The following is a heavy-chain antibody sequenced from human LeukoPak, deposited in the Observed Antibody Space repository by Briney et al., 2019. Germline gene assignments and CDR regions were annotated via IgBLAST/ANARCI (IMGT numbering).Heavy chain of an antibody. V-gene: IGHV6-1*01. CDR3: AGTSYYDSSGSYRDASDI. J-gene: IGHJ3*02. CDR2: TYYRSKWYN. CDR1: GDSVSSNSAA. Sequence: SQTLSLTCAISGDSVSSNSAAWNWIRQSPSRGLEWLGRTYYRSKWYNDYAVSVKSRIAINPDTSKNQFSLQLNSVTPEDTAVYFCAGTSYYDSSGSYRDASDIWGQGTVASVSS. D-gene: IGHD3-22*01.